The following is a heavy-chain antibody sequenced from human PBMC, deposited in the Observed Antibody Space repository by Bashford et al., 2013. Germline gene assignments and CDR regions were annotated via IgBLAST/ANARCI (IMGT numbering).Heavy chain of an antibody. V-gene: IGHV4-61*05. CDR3: ALSDGYYYDSSGYYILGYFQH. CDR2: IYYSGST. Sequence: SETLSLTCTVSGGSISSSTYYWGWIRQPPGKGLEWIGYIYYSGSTNYNPSLKSRVTISVDTSKNQFSLKLSSVTAADTAVYYCALSDGYYYDSSGYYILGYFQHWGQGTLVTVSS. D-gene: IGHD3-22*01. J-gene: IGHJ1*01. CDR1: GGSISSSTYY.